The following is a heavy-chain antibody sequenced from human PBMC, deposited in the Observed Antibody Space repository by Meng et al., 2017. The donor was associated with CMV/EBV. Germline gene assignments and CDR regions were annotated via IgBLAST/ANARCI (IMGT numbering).Heavy chain of an antibody. Sequence: ASVKVSCKASGYTFTGYYMHWVRQAPGQGLEWMGWINPNSGGTNYAQKFQGRVTMTRDTSISTAYMELSRLRSDDTAVYYCTRDWTIPYYGMDVWGQGTTVTVSS. J-gene: IGHJ6*02. CDR2: INPNSGGT. CDR3: TRDWTIPYYGMDV. CDR1: GYTFTGYY. V-gene: IGHV1-2*02. D-gene: IGHD3-3*01.